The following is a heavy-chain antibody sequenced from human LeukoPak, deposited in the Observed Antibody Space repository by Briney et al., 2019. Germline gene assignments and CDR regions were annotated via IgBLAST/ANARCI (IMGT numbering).Heavy chain of an antibody. Sequence: SETLSLTCTVPGGSISSGSYYWSWIRQPAGKGLEWIGRIYTSGSTNYNPSLKSRVTISVDTSKNQFSLKLSSVTAADTALYYCARVNIAARTYYFDYWGQGTLVTVAS. CDR3: ARVNIAARTYYFDY. J-gene: IGHJ4*02. CDR2: IYTSGST. D-gene: IGHD6-13*01. V-gene: IGHV4-61*02. CDR1: GGSISSGSYY.